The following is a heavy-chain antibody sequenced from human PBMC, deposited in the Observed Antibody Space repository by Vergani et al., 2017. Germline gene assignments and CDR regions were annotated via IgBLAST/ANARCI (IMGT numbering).Heavy chain of an antibody. CDR3: ARLADENYYDSSDRGAFDI. J-gene: IGHJ3*02. V-gene: IGHV1-45*02. D-gene: IGHD3-22*01. Sequence: QVQLVQSGAEVKKPGASVKVSCKASGYTFTYRYLHWVRQAPGQALEWMGWITHFNGNTNYAQKFQDRVTITRDRSMSTAYMELSSLRSEDTAMYYCARLADENYYDSSDRGAFDIWGQGTMVTVSS. CDR1: GYTFTYRY. CDR2: ITHFNGNT.